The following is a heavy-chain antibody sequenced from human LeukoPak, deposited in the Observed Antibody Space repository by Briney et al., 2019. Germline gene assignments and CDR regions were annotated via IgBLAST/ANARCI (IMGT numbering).Heavy chain of an antibody. Sequence: GGSLRLSCAASGFTVSTNYMSWVRQAPGKGLEWVSIIYSGGSTYYADSVKGRFTIFRDNSKNTLYLQMNSLRAEDTAVYYCATKFGKLVMDAFDIWGQGTRVTVSS. V-gene: IGHV3-53*01. CDR3: ATKFGKLVMDAFDI. J-gene: IGHJ3*02. CDR1: GFTVSTNY. CDR2: IYSGGST. D-gene: IGHD3-10*01.